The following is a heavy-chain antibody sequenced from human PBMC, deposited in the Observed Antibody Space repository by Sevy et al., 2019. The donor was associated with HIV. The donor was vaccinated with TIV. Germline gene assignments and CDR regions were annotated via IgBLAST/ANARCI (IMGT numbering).Heavy chain of an antibody. CDR2: ISGSDGTI. J-gene: IGHJ4*02. CDR3: ARLDGITMVRGVI. D-gene: IGHD3-10*01. V-gene: IGHV3-11*04. CDR1: GFTFSDYY. Sequence: GGSLRLSCAASGFTFSDYYMSWIRQAPGKGLEWISYISGSDGTIYYADSVKGRFTISRDNAKNSLYLQMNSLRAEDTAVYYCARLDGITMVRGVIWGQGTLVTVSS.